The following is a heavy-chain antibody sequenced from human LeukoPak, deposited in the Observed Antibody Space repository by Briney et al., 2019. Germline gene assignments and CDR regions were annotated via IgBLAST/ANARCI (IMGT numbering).Heavy chain of an antibody. CDR1: GGSISSSSYY. CDR2: IYYSGST. CDR3: ARSGYLYDFDY. V-gene: IGHV4-39*07. D-gene: IGHD5-12*01. Sequence: PSETLSLTCTVSGGSISSSSYYWGWIRQTPGKGLEWIGSIYYSGSTNYNPSLKSRVTISVDTSKNQFSLKLSSVTAADTAVYYCARSGYLYDFDYWGQGTLVTVSS. J-gene: IGHJ4*02.